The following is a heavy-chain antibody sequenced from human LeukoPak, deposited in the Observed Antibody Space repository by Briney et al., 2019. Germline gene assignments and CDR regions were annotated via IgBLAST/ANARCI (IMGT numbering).Heavy chain of an antibody. D-gene: IGHD6-13*01. CDR2: INPKSGRT. Sequence: GASVKVSCKASGYTFTSSDINWVRQATGQGLEWMGWINPKSGRTGYAKKFQDRVSMTMSTSISTAYMEVSSLRFDDTAVYYCARGRSGLAAAGTYDYWGQGTLITVSS. V-gene: IGHV1-8*01. J-gene: IGHJ4*02. CDR3: ARGRSGLAAAGTYDY. CDR1: GYTFTSSD.